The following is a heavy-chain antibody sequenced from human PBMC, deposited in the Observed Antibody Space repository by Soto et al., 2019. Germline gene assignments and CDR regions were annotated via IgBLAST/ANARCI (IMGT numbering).Heavy chain of an antibody. CDR3: TRQQKTFYGDYFDY. D-gene: IGHD4-17*01. V-gene: IGHV3-73*01. CDR2: IRSKANSYAT. CDR1: GFTFSRNW. J-gene: IGHJ4*02. Sequence: GGSLRLSCAASGFTFSRNWMNWVRQASGKGLEWVGRIRSKANSYATAYAASVKGRFTISRDDSKNTAYLQMNSLKTEDTAVYYCTRQQKTFYGDYFDYWGQGTLVTVSS.